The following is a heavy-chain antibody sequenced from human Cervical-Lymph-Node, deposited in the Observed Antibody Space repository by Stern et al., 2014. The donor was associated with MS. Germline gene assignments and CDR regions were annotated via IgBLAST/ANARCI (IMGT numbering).Heavy chain of an antibody. Sequence: QLVQSGAEVKKPGSSVKVSCKASGDTLSRYAINWVRQAPGQGLQWMGGIIPISRKENYAQKFQGRVKLIADESTSTAYMELSGLRSEDTAVYYCASSYSGWDNPYHFYGMDVGGKGTTVTVSS. V-gene: IGHV1-69*01. CDR3: ASSYSGWDNPYHFYGMDV. CDR1: GDTLSRYA. CDR2: IIPISRKE. D-gene: IGHD6-19*01. J-gene: IGHJ6*04.